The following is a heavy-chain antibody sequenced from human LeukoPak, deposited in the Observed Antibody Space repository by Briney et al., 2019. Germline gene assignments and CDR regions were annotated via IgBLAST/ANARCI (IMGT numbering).Heavy chain of an antibody. V-gene: IGHV3-53*01. J-gene: IGHJ4*02. CDR2: IYSGGST. D-gene: IGHD3-22*01. CDR3: AREAVDSSGYYPFDY. Sequence: PGGSLRLSCAASGFTVSSNYMSWVRQAPGKGLEGVSVIYSGGSTYYADSVKGRFTISRDNSKNTLYLQMNSLRAEDTAVYYCAREAVDSSGYYPFDYWGQGTLVTVSS. CDR1: GFTVSSNY.